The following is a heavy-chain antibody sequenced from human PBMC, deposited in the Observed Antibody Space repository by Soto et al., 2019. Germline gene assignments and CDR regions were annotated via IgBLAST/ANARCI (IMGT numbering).Heavy chain of an antibody. D-gene: IGHD5-12*01. V-gene: IGHV1-2*04. CDR1: GDTVNGYD. CDR2: INPNSGGT. CDR3: ARDLSTRDGYNYDAFDI. Sequence: GAPVKVCCKACGDTVNGYDVDGVRQDPGQGLEWMGWINPNSGGTNYAQKFQGWVTMTRDTSISTAYMELSRLRSDDTAVYYCARDLSTRDGYNYDAFDIWGQGTMVTVSS. J-gene: IGHJ3*02.